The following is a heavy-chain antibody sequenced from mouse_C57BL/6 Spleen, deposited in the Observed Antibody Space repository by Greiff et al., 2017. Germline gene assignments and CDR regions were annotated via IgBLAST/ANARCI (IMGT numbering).Heavy chain of an antibody. CDR1: GFTFSSYA. V-gene: IGHV5-9-1*02. D-gene: IGHD1-1*01. J-gene: IGHJ1*03. CDR3: TRDDTTVVATRYFDV. Sequence: EVKLVESGEGLVKPGGSLKLSCAASGFTFSSYAMSWVRQTPEKRLEWVAYISSGGDYIYYADTVKGRFTISRDNARNTLYLQMSSLKSEDTAMYYCTRDDTTVVATRYFDVWGTGTTVTVSS. CDR2: ISSGGDYI.